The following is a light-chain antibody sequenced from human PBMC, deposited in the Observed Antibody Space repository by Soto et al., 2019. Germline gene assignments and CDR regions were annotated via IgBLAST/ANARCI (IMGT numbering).Light chain of an antibody. Sequence: DIQMTQSPSTLSASVGDRVTITCRASQTIRSWLAWYQHKPGQAPKFLIYNASTLESGVPSRFSGSGSGTEFTLTINSLQPDDFATYYCQQYDDYPLTFGGGTKVDIK. CDR3: QQYDDYPLT. CDR1: QTIRSW. J-gene: IGKJ4*01. CDR2: NAS. V-gene: IGKV1-5*03.